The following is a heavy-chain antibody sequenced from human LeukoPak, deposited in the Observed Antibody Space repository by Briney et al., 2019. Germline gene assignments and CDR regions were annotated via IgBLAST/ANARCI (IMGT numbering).Heavy chain of an antibody. D-gene: IGHD3-22*01. V-gene: IGHV4-59*08. CDR1: GGSFSGFY. Sequence: SETLCLTCAVDGGSFSGFYWTWIRQSPGKGLEWIGSVYYSGTTKYSPSLNSRLTISVDTSNNQVSLMLKSVTAADTAVYYCARHTYYDTHGFHLGWFDPWGQGSLVSVSS. J-gene: IGHJ5*02. CDR2: VYYSGTT. CDR3: ARHTYYDTHGFHLGWFDP.